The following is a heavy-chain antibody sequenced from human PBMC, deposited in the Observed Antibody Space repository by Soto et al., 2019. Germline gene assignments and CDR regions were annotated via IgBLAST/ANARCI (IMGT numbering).Heavy chain of an antibody. Sequence: QVHLIQSGAEVKKPGSSVKVSCKAAGGTFNTYTLFWVRQAPGHGLEWMGRIIPMLPVTNSAQKFQGRLTLTAHKATGTAFMDLTRLTSDGTAVYYCSIGSWSAETFDVWGQGTMVTVSS. D-gene: IGHD2-2*01. CDR3: SIGSWSAETFDV. CDR2: IIPMLPVT. CDR1: GGTFNTYT. V-gene: IGHV1-69*02. J-gene: IGHJ3*01.